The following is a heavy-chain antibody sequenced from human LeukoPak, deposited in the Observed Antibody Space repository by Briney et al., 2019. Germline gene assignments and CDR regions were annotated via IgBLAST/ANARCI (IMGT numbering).Heavy chain of an antibody. D-gene: IGHD6-13*01. CDR1: GFTFSNAW. CDR2: ISWDGGST. V-gene: IGHV3-43*01. Sequence: PGGSLRLSCAASGFTFSNAWMSWVRQAPGKGLEWVSLISWDGGSTYYADSVKGRFTISRDNSKNSLYLQMNSLRTEDTALYYCAKDVIAAAGYYYYYGMDVWGQGTKVTVSS. CDR3: AKDVIAAAGYYYYYGMDV. J-gene: IGHJ6*02.